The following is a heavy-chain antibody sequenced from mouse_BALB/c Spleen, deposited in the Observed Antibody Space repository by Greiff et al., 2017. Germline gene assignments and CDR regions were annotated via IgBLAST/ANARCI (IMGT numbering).Heavy chain of an antibody. D-gene: IGHD2-1*01. CDR2: ISDGGSYT. CDR1: GFTFSDYY. CDR3: ARDVPYGNYTYFDV. J-gene: IGHJ1*01. V-gene: IGHV5-4*02. Sequence: EVQLVESGGGLVKPGGSLKLSCAASGFTFSDYYMYWVRQTPEKRLEWVATISDGGSYTYYPDSVKGRFTISRDNAKNNLYLQMSSLKSEDTAMYYGARDVPYGNYTYFDVWGAGTTVTVSS.